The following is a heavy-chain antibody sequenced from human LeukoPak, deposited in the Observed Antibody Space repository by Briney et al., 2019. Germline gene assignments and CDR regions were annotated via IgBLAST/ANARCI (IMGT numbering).Heavy chain of an antibody. Sequence: PSETLSLTCTVSGRSISSHYWSWIRQPPGKGLEWIGYIYYSGSTNYNPSLKSRVTISVDTSKNQFSLKLSSVTAADTAVYYCARDVTMSHFDIWGQGTMVTVSS. V-gene: IGHV4-59*11. CDR3: ARDVTMSHFDI. J-gene: IGHJ3*02. D-gene: IGHD3-10*02. CDR2: IYYSGST. CDR1: GRSISSHY.